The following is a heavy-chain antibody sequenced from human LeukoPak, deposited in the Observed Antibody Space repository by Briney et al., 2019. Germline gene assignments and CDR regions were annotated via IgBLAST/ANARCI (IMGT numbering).Heavy chain of an antibody. CDR1: GYTFTSCG. J-gene: IGHJ4*02. CDR2: ISAYNGNT. Sequence: ASVKVSCKASGYTFTSCGISWVRQAPGQGLEWMGWISAYNGNTNYAQKLQGRVTMTTDTSTSTAYMELRSLRSDDTAVYYCARVIRYFDWLLDSDYFDYWGQGTLVTVSS. V-gene: IGHV1-18*01. CDR3: ARVIRYFDWLLDSDYFDY. D-gene: IGHD3-9*01.